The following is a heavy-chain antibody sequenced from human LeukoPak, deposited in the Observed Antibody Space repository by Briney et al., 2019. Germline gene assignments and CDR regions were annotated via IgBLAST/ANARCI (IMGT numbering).Heavy chain of an antibody. CDR1: GYTFTNYY. CDR3: AREIGPRQLHLWGSAFDY. V-gene: IGHV1-46*01. D-gene: IGHD5-18*01. Sequence: ASVKVSCKASGYTFTNYYMHWVRQAPGQGLEWMAIINPSGGKQSYAQKFQGRVTMTRDTSTSTVYMELSSLRSEDTAVYYCAREIGPRQLHLWGSAFDYWGQGTLVTVSS. J-gene: IGHJ4*02. CDR2: INPSGGKQ.